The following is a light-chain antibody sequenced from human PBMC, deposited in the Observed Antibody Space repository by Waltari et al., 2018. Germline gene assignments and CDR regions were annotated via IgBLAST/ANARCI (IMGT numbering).Light chain of an antibody. V-gene: IGKV6-21*02. J-gene: IGKJ2*01. CDR1: QSVGSS. CDR3: RQSERAPDP. Sequence: EIVLTQSPDFQSVCPHERVPISCRPSQSVGSSIHWYLNRPNQPPRFLITFVSDSISGVPAKVSDGGAGTYYTLASNGLEPEDAGTYDCRQSERAPDPLGQGTQLQI. CDR2: FVS.